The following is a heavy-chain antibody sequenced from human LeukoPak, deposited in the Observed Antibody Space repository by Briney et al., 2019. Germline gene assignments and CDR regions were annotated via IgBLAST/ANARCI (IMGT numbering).Heavy chain of an antibody. CDR3: ARGAEKILSFGEYPSDAFDI. V-gene: IGHV3-30*03. CDR1: GFNFNNYV. Sequence: GRSLRPSCAASGFNFNNYVMHWVRQAPGKGLEWVTEISFDGRKKTYVDSVKGRFTISRDSPKNTVYLQMDSLRAEDTAVYYCARGAEKILSFGEYPSDAFDIWGQGTMVSVTS. J-gene: IGHJ3*02. CDR2: ISFDGRKK. D-gene: IGHD3-10*01.